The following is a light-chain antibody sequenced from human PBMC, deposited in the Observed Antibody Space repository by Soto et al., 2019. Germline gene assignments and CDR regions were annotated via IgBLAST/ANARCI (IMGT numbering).Light chain of an antibody. CDR2: GSS. V-gene: IGKV3-20*01. J-gene: IGKJ3*01. Sequence: EVVLTQSPGTLSLSPGERATLSCRASQSVSSSYFAWYQHKPGQAPRLLIYGSSGRATGIPDRFSGGGSGTDFTLTISRLEPEDYAVYYCHHHGISPFTFGPGTKVDI. CDR3: HHHGISPFT. CDR1: QSVSSSY.